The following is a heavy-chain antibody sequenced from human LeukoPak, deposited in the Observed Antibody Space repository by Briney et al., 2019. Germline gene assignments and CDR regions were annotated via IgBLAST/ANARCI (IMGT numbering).Heavy chain of an antibody. CDR2: MNPNSGKT. CDR3: ATTNYYESSGYPGH. D-gene: IGHD3-22*01. Sequence: ASVKVSCKASGYTFTSYDINWVRQATGQGLEWMGWMNPNSGKTGYAQKFQGRVTMTRDTSISTAYMELSSLRSEDTAVYYCATTNYYESSGYPGHWGQGTLVTVSS. CDR1: GYTFTSYD. V-gene: IGHV1-8*01. J-gene: IGHJ4*02.